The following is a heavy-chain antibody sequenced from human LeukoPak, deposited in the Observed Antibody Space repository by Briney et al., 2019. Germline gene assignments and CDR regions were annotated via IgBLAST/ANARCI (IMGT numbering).Heavy chain of an antibody. CDR3: ARAKGHSSSSTSVDY. CDR1: GYTFTGYY. CDR2: INPNSGGT. V-gene: IGHV1-2*02. Sequence: ASVKVSCKASGYTFTGYYMHWVRQAPGQGLEGMGWINPNSGGTNYAQKCQGRVTMTRDTSLSKAYMKLGRLRSDDPAVYYCARAKGHSSSSTSVDYWGQGTLVTVSS. D-gene: IGHD6-6*01. J-gene: IGHJ4*02.